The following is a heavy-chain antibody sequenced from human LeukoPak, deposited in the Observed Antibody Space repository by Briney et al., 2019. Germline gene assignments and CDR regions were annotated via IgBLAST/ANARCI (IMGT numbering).Heavy chain of an antibody. CDR1: GFTFSSYA. J-gene: IGHJ4*02. CDR3: ARGIEMATFYFDY. CDR2: ISYDGSNK. D-gene: IGHD5-24*01. Sequence: GGSLRLSCAASGFTFSSYAMHWVRQAPGKGLEWVAVISYDGSNKYYADSVKGRFTISRDNSKNTLYLQMNSLRAEDTAVYYCARGIEMATFYFDYWGPGTLVTVSS. V-gene: IGHV3-30-3*01.